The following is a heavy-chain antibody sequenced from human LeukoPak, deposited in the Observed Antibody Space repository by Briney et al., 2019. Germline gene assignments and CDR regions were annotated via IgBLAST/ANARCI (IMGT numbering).Heavy chain of an antibody. CDR3: AKVGGSYYYDSSGSNGYYFDY. CDR2: IRGSGGST. V-gene: IGHV3-23*01. D-gene: IGHD3-22*01. J-gene: IGHJ4*02. CDR1: GFTFSSYA. Sequence: GGSLRLFCAASGFTFSSYAMSWVRQAPGKGLEWVSAIRGSGGSTYYADSVKGRFTISRDNSKNTLYLQMNSLRAEDTAVYYCAKVGGSYYYDSSGSNGYYFDYWGQGTLVTVSS.